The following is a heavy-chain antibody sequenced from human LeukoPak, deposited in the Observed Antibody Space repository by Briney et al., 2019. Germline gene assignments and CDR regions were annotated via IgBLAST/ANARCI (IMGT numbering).Heavy chain of an antibody. V-gene: IGHV4-39*01. CDR3: ARLGSTDIFAGFDI. CDR2: MHHSGNS. Sequence: SEALSLTCTVSGVSVSGSYYWAWIRQPPGKGLEWIGSMHHSGNSYYNPSLKGRVTISVDMSRNQVSLKVSSVIAADTAVYFCARLGSTDIFAGFDIWGQGTMVTVAS. J-gene: IGHJ3*02. CDR1: GVSVSGSYY. D-gene: IGHD3-3*02.